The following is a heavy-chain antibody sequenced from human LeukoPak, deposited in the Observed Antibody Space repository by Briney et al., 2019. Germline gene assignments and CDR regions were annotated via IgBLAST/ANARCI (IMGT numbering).Heavy chain of an antibody. CDR2: ISGSGGST. J-gene: IGHJ5*02. D-gene: IGHD3-3*01. Sequence: GGSLRLSCAASGFTFSSYAMSRVRQAPGKGLEWVSAISGSGGSTYYADSVKGRFTISRDNSKNTLYLQMNSLRAEDTAVYYYARGFSYDFWSGYSVFGPWGQGTLVTVSS. CDR1: GFTFSSYA. CDR3: ARGFSYDFWSGYSVFGP. V-gene: IGHV3-23*01.